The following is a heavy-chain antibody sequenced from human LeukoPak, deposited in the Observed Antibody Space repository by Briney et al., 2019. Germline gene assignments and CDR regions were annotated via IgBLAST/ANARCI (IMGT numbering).Heavy chain of an antibody. D-gene: IGHD5-12*01. CDR3: ARQGGYAYPISYYFDY. J-gene: IGHJ4*02. CDR1: GGSISSYY. Sequence: SETLSLTCTVSGGSISSYYWSWIRQPPGKGLEWIGYIYYSGSTNYNPSLKSRVTISVDTSKNQFSLKLSSVTVADTAVYYCARQGGYAYPISYYFDYWGQGTLVTVSS. V-gene: IGHV4-59*08. CDR2: IYYSGST.